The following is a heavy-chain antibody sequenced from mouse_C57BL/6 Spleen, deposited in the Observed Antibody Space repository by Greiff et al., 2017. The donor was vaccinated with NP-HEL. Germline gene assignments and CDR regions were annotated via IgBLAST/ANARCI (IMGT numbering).Heavy chain of an antibody. J-gene: IGHJ4*01. Sequence: QVQLQQSGAELVRPGSSVKLSCKASGYTFTSYWMHWVKQRPIQGLEWIGNIDPSDSETHYNQKFKDKATLTVDKSSSTAYMQLSSLTSEDSAVYYCARSGPGDAMDYWGQGTSVTVSS. D-gene: IGHD3-1*01. CDR1: GYTFTSYW. CDR2: IDPSDSET. V-gene: IGHV1-52*01. CDR3: ARSGPGDAMDY.